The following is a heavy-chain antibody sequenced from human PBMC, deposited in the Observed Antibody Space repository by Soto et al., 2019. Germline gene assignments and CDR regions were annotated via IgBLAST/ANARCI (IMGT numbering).Heavy chain of an antibody. Sequence: ASVKVPSRASGYTFTGYYIHWERQAPGQRLEWMGYINPNSGGPNYAQKVQGRVTMTRDTSISTAYMELSRLRSDDTAVYFCARDYWSGDRYYYGMDVWGQGTTVTVSS. J-gene: IGHJ6*02. D-gene: IGHD3-3*01. V-gene: IGHV1-2*02. CDR1: GYTFTGYY. CDR3: ARDYWSGDRYYYGMDV. CDR2: INPNSGGP.